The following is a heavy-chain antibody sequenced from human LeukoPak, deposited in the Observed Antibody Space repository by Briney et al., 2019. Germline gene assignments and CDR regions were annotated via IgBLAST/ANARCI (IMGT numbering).Heavy chain of an antibody. CDR2: ISYDGSNK. CDR1: GFTFSSYG. V-gene: IGHV3-30*18. D-gene: IGHD3-22*01. CDR3: AKDGLYYDSSDSYYFDY. J-gene: IGHJ4*02. Sequence: PGGSLRLSCAASGFTFSSYGMHWVRQAPGKGLEWVAVISYDGSNKYYADSVKGRFTISRDNSKNTLYLQMNSLRAEDTAVYYCAKDGLYYDSSDSYYFDYWGQGTLVTVSS.